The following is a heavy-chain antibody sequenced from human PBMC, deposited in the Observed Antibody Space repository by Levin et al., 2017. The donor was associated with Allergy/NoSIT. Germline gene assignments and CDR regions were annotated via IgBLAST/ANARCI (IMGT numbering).Heavy chain of an antibody. J-gene: IGHJ4*02. CDR3: ARGGAAAGILSY. Sequence: RAGGSLRLSCAASGFTFSSYWMHWVRQAPGKGLVWVSRINSDGSSTSYADSVKGRFTISRDNAKNTLYLQMNSLRAEDTAVYYCARGGAAAGILSYWGQGTLVTVSS. D-gene: IGHD6-13*01. V-gene: IGHV3-74*01. CDR2: INSDGSST. CDR1: GFTFSSYW.